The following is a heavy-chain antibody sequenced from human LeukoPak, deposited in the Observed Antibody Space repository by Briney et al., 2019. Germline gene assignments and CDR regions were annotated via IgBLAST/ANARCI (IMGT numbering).Heavy chain of an antibody. CDR1: GYSISSGYY. D-gene: IGHD5-18*01. Sequence: SETLSLTCAVSGYSISSGYYWGWMRQPPGKGLEWIGSIYHSGSTYYNPSLKSRVTISVDTSKNQFSLKLSSVTAADTAVYYCAREDTAMVKFYYYGMDVWGKGTTVTVSS. CDR3: AREDTAMVKFYYYGMDV. V-gene: IGHV4-38-2*02. CDR2: IYHSGST. J-gene: IGHJ6*04.